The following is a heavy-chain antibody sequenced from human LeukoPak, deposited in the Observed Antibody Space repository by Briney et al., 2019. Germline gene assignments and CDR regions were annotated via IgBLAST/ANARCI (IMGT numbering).Heavy chain of an antibody. J-gene: IGHJ4*02. V-gene: IGHV4-34*01. CDR3: ARRRGDY. CDR1: GGSFSGYY. CDR2: INHSGST. D-gene: IGHD3-10*01. Sequence: SETLSLTCAVYGGSFSGYYWSWIRQPPGKGLEWIGEINHSGSTNYNPSLKSRVTISVDTSKNQFSLKLSSVAAADTAVYYCARRRGDYWGQGTLVTVSS.